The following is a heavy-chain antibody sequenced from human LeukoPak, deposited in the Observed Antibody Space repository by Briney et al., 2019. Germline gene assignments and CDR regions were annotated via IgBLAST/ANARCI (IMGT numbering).Heavy chain of an antibody. CDR2: INPNSGGT. CDR1: GYTFTGYY. Sequence: ASVKVSCKASGYTFTGYYMHWVRQAPGQGLEWMGWINPNSGGTNYAQKFQGKISITADESTYTAYLELSSLRSEDTAVYYCARGGRGESDRRVKYFDYWGQGTLVTVSS. CDR3: ARGGRGESDRRVKYFDY. J-gene: IGHJ4*01. D-gene: IGHD2-21*02. V-gene: IGHV1-2*02.